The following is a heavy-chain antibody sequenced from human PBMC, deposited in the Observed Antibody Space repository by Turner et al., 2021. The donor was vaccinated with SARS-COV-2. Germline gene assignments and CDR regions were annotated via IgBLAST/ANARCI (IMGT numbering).Heavy chain of an antibody. CDR2: SSWNSCSI. CDR3: ARDKMGQGRGAFDY. Sequence: EVQLVESGGGLVQPGGSLRLSCAASGFTFGDYAMHWVRHAPVKGLECVSGSSWNSCSIGYADSVTGRFTISRDNAKNSLYLQMNSLRAEDTALYYCARDKMGQGRGAFDYWGQGTLVTVFS. D-gene: IGHD3-16*01. J-gene: IGHJ4*02. CDR1: GFTFGDYA. V-gene: IGHV3-9*01.